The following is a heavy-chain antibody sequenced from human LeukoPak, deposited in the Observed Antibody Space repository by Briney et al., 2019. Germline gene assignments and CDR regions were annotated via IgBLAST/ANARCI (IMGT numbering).Heavy chain of an antibody. CDR2: IYSGDST. CDR1: GFTVSSNY. CDR3: ARVTRRLERPEGGDAFDI. D-gene: IGHD1-1*01. V-gene: IGHV3-53*01. Sequence: GGSLRLSCAASGFTVSSNYMSWVRQAPGKGLEWVSIIYSGDSTYYADSVKGRFTISRDNSKNTLYLQMNSLRVEDTAVYYCARVTRRLERPEGGDAFDIWGQGTMVIVSS. J-gene: IGHJ3*02.